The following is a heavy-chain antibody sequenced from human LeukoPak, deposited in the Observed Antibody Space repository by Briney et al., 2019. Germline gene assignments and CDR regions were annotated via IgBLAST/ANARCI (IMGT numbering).Heavy chain of an antibody. D-gene: IGHD3-3*01. V-gene: IGHV1-2*02. CDR3: ARAYYDFWSGYYRKLMYFQH. Sequence: ASVKVSCKASGYTFTGYYMHWVRQAPGKGLEWMGWINPNSGGTNYAQKFQGRVTMTRDTSISTAYMELSRLRSDDTAVYYCARAYYDFWSGYYRKLMYFQHWGQGTLVTVSS. CDR2: INPNSGGT. J-gene: IGHJ1*01. CDR1: GYTFTGYY.